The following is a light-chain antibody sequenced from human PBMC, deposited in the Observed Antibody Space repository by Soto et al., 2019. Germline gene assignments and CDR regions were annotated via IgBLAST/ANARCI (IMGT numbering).Light chain of an antibody. CDR3: AAWDDSLNGLV. J-gene: IGLJ1*01. Sequence: QSVLTQPPSASGTPGQRVTISCSGSSSNIGSNTVNWYQQLPGTAPKLLIYSNNQRPSGVPDRFSGSKSGTSASLAISGLQSEDEADYDWAAWDDSLNGLVFGTGTKVTVL. CDR2: SNN. V-gene: IGLV1-44*01. CDR1: SSNIGSNT.